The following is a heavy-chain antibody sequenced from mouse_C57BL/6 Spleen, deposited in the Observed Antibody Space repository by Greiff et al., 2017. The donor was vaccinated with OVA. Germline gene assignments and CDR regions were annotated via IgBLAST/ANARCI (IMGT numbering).Heavy chain of an antibody. V-gene: IGHV1-62-2*01. Sequence: QVQLKESGAELVKPGASVKLSCKASGYTFTEYTIHWVKQRSGQGLEWIGWFYPGSGSIKYNEKFKDKATLTADKSSSTVYMELSRLTSEDSAVYFCARQNYDLYYFDYWGQGTTLTVSS. J-gene: IGHJ2*01. CDR2: FYPGSGSI. CDR1: GYTFTEYT. CDR3: ARQNYDLYYFDY. D-gene: IGHD2-4*01.